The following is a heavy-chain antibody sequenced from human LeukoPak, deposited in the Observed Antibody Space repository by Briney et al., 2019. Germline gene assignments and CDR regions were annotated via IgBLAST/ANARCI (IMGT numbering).Heavy chain of an antibody. CDR1: GGSISSGGYY. CDR3: ARGGSSPFDY. D-gene: IGHD6-6*01. Sequence: KPSETLSLTCTVSGGSISSGGYYWSWIRQPPGKGLEWIGYIYHSGSTYYNPSLKSRVTISVDRSKNQFSLKLSSVTAADTAVYYCARGGSSPFDYWGQGTLVTVSS. J-gene: IGHJ4*02. CDR2: IYHSGST. V-gene: IGHV4-30-2*01.